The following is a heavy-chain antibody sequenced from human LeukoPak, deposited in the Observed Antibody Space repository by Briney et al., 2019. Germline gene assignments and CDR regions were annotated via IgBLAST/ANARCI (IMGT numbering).Heavy chain of an antibody. CDR2: IIPIFGTA. D-gene: IGHD1-1*01. J-gene: IGHJ5*02. CDR1: GGTFSSYD. V-gene: IGHV1-69*01. Sequence: SVKVSCTASGGTFSSYDISWVRQAPGQGLEWMRGIIPIFGTANYAQKFQGRVTITADESTSTAYMELSSLRSEDTAVYYCARSPLERRFAWFDPWGQGTLVTVSS. CDR3: ARSPLERRFAWFDP.